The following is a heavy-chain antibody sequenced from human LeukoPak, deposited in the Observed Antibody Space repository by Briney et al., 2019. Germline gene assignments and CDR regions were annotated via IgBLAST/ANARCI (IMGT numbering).Heavy chain of an antibody. Sequence: SETLSLTCAVYVGSFAKHQWSWIRWPPGKGMEWIGAINDGGSTNYNPSLKSRVTISVDTSKNQFSLKLSSVTAADTAVYYCARQSGYSSSWSYSNFDYWGQGTLVTVSS. CDR3: ARQSGYSSSWSYSNFDY. V-gene: IGHV4-34*01. D-gene: IGHD6-13*01. J-gene: IGHJ4*02. CDR2: INDGGST. CDR1: VGSFAKHQ.